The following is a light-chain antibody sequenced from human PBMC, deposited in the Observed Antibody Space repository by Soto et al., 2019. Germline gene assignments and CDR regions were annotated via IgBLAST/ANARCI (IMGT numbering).Light chain of an antibody. V-gene: IGKV3-11*01. CDR2: DTS. CDR3: QQRSNWPPIT. CDR1: QSVSAY. J-gene: IGKJ5*01. Sequence: EIVLTQSPATLLLSEGERATIPXRASQSVSAYLAWYQKNPGXAPRLLXXDTSNRVTGVPDRFSGSGSVTDFTLSISSLEPDDFAGYYCQQRSNWPPITFGQGTRRRL.